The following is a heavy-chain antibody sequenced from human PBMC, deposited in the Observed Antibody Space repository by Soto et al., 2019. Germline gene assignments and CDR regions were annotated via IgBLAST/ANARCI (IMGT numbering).Heavy chain of an antibody. CDR1: GGTFDNFI. CDR2: IVPMLGTP. V-gene: IGHV1-69*01. D-gene: IGHD1-26*01. CDR3: PRIETYSSSPSQSSGMEV. Sequence: QVQLVQSGAEVKEPGSSVRVSCKASGGTFDNFIMNWVRQTPGQGLEWMGGIVPMLGTPTYAEKFKCRVTTSATWSTRTMYMEVTSLRLEDTAIYYCPRIETYSSSPSQSSGMEVWGQGTTVTVSS. J-gene: IGHJ6*02.